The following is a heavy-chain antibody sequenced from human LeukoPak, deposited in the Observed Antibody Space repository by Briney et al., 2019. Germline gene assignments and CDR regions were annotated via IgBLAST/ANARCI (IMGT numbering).Heavy chain of an antibody. J-gene: IGHJ4*02. CDR1: GYTFTSYG. CDR3: ARDELGYCSGGSCYFSVY. CDR2: ISAYNGNT. D-gene: IGHD2-15*01. V-gene: IGHV1-18*01. Sequence: ASAKVSCKASGYTFTSYGISWVRQAPGQGLEWMGWISAYNGNTNYAQKLRGRVTMTTDTSTSTAYMELRSLRSDDTAVYYCARDELGYCSGGSCYFSVYWGQGTLVTVSS.